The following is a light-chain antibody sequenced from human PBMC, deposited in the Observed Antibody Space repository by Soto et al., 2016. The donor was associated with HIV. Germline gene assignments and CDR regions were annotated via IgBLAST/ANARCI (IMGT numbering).Light chain of an antibody. CDR3: QQYYTYSYT. V-gene: IGKV1-5*03. J-gene: IGKJ2*01. CDR1: QSISSW. Sequence: DIQMTQSPSTLSASVGDRVTITCRASQSISSWLAWYQQKPGKAPKLLIYKASGLESGVPSRFSGSGSGTESTLTISSLQPDDFATYYCQQYYTYSYTFGQGTKLEIK. CDR2: KAS.